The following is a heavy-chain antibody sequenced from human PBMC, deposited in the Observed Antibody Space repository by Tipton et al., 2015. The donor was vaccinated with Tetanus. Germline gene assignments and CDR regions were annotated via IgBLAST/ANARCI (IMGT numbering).Heavy chain of an antibody. D-gene: IGHD4-17*01. CDR2: IIPMFGTE. CDR3: ARDQNGDFVY. V-gene: IGHV1-69*13. J-gene: IGHJ4*02. CDR1: GYTLTSYH. Sequence: QSGAEVKKPGASVKVSCKASGYTLTSYHMHWVRQAPGQGLEWMGGIIPMFGTETYSQDLQGRVSITADESTGTAYMELTNLKSEDTAVYYCARDQNGDFVYWGQGTLVTVSS.